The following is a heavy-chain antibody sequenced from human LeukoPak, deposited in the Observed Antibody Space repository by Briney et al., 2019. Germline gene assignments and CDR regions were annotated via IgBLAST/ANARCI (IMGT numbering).Heavy chain of an antibody. Sequence: GASLRLSCAASGFTFSSYAMSWVRQAPGKGLEWVSAISGSGVSTYYADSVKGRFTISRDYSKNTPYLQMDSLRAEDTAVYYCAKDLYCSSNSCYLFDYWGQGTLVTVSS. V-gene: IGHV3-23*01. CDR3: AKDLYCSSNSCYLFDY. D-gene: IGHD2-2*01. J-gene: IGHJ4*02. CDR1: GFTFSSYA. CDR2: ISGSGVST.